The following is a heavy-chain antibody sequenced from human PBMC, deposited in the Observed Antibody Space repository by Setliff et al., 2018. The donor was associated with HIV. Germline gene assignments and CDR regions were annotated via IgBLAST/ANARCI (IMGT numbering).Heavy chain of an antibody. CDR2: ITIGSGDV. D-gene: IGHD6-13*01. CDR3: AKGPGYSSSWYYFNY. V-gene: IGHV3-11*06. J-gene: IGHJ4*02. Sequence: LSLTCGVSGYSMSSDYYWGWIRQPPGKGLEWVSSITIGSGDVFYADSVQGRFTIFRDNSKNTLYLQMNSLRAEDTAVYYCAKGPGYSSSWYYFNYWGQGTLVTVSS. CDR1: GYSMSSDY.